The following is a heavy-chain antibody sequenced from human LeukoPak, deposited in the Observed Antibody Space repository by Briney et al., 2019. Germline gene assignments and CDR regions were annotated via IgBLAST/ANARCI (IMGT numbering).Heavy chain of an antibody. D-gene: IGHD6-6*01. J-gene: IGHJ6*03. CDR2: INYSGST. CDR1: GGSISSYY. Sequence: PSETLSLTCTVSGGSISSYYWSWIRQPPGKGLEWIGYINYSGSTNYNPSLKSRVTISVDTSKNQFSLKLSSVTAADTAVYYCATTRKYSSSSFYYYYYMDVWGKGTTVTVSS. CDR3: ATTRKYSSSSFYYYYYMDV. V-gene: IGHV4-59*01.